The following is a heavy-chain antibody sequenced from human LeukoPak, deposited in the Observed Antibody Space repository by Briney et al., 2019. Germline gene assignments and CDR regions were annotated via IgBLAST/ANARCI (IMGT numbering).Heavy chain of an antibody. V-gene: IGHV3-21*01. J-gene: IGHJ6*03. CDR3: ARVIVFRGYMDV. D-gene: IGHD1-26*01. CDR1: GFTFSSYN. Sequence: GGSLRLSCAASGFTFSSYNMNWVRQAPGTGLEWVSYISSSSSYIYYADSVKGRFTISRDNAKNSLYLQMNSLRAEDTAVYYCARVIVFRGYMDVWGKGTTVTVSS. CDR2: ISSSSSYI.